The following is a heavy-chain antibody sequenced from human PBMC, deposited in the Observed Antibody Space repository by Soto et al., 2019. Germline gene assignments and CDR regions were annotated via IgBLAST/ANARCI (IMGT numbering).Heavy chain of an antibody. CDR2: IYYSGST. CDR1: GGSISSGDYY. J-gene: IGHJ6*02. CDR3: ASSYCRGDCYSLYYYYGMDV. Sequence: PSETLSLICTVSGGSISSGDYYWSWIRQPPGKGLEWIGYIYYSGSTYYNPSLKSRVTISVDTSKNQFSLKLSSVTAADTAVYYCASSYCRGDCYSLYYYYGMDVWGQGTTVTVSS. D-gene: IGHD2-21*02. V-gene: IGHV4-30-4*01.